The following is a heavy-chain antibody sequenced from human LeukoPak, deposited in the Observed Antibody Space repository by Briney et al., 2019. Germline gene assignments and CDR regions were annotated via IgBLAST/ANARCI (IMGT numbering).Heavy chain of an antibody. CDR2: IIPIFGTA. CDR1: GGTFSSYA. D-gene: IGHD5-18*01. V-gene: IGHV1-69*13. J-gene: IGHJ4*02. Sequence: SVKVSCKASGGTFSSYAISWVRQAPGQGLEWMGGIIPIFGTANYAQKFQGRVTITADGSTSTTYMELSSLRSEDTAVYYCARGEADTAMAWNFDYWGQGTLVTVSS. CDR3: ARGEADTAMAWNFDY.